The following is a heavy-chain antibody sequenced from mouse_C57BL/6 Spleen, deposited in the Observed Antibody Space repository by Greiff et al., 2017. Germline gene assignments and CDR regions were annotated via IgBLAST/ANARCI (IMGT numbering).Heavy chain of an antibody. CDR3: AREGSSIVTPTGGYYFDY. CDR1: GYSITSGYY. D-gene: IGHD2-5*01. CDR2: ISYDGSN. J-gene: IGHJ2*01. V-gene: IGHV3-6*01. Sequence: EVQLVESGPGLVKPSQSLSLTCSVTGYSITSGYYWNWIRQFPGNKLEWMGYISYDGSNNYNPSLKNRLSITRDTSKNQFFLKFNSVTTEDTATYYCAREGSSIVTPTGGYYFDYWGQGTTLTVSS.